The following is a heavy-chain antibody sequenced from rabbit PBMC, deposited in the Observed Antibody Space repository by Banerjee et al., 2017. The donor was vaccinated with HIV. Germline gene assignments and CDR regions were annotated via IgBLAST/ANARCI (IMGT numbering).Heavy chain of an antibody. Sequence: QSLEESGGGLVKPGASLTLTCKASGFSFSSSYYMCWVRQAPGKGLEWIACIYTGSSGSAYYANWAKGRFTISRSTSLNTVDLKMTSLTAADTATYFCARGRLYDEYGDYLNLWGQGTLVTVS. CDR1: GFSFSSSYY. V-gene: IGHV1S40*01. D-gene: IGHD2-1*01. J-gene: IGHJ4*01. CDR3: ARGRLYDEYGDYLNL. CDR2: IYTGSSGSA.